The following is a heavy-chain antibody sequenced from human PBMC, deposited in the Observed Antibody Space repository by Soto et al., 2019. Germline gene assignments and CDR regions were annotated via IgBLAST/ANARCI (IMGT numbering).Heavy chain of an antibody. D-gene: IGHD2-21*02. CDR2: IIPIFGTA. CDR3: AGAYCGGYCSYYYYDGMDV. Sequence: QVQLVQSGAEVKKPGSSVKVSCKASGGTFSSYAISWVRQAPGQGLEWMGGIIPIFGTAHFAQKFQGRVTIPSDESTSTAYMELRSLGSEDTALYYCAGAYCGGYCSYYYYDGMDVWGQGTTVTVSS. V-gene: IGHV1-69*01. J-gene: IGHJ6*02. CDR1: GGTFSSYA.